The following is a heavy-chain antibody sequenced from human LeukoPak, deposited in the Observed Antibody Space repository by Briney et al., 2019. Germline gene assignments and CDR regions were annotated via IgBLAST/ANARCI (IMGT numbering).Heavy chain of an antibody. Sequence: ASVTVSCKASGYTFSNYYMHWVRQAPGQGLEWMGLINPSGGSTSYAQKFQGSVTITADKSTSTAYMELSSLRSEDTAVYYCAVNYDILTGLDYWGQGTLVTVSS. J-gene: IGHJ4*02. CDR2: INPSGGST. V-gene: IGHV1-46*01. CDR1: GYTFSNYY. D-gene: IGHD3-9*01. CDR3: AVNYDILTGLDY.